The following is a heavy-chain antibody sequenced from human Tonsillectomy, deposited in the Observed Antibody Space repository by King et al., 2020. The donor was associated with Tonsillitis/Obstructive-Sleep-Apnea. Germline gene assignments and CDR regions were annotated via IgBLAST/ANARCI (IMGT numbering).Heavy chain of an antibody. V-gene: IGHV3-49*04. J-gene: IGHJ4*02. Sequence: VQLVESGGGLVQPGRSLRLSCTASGFSFGDYAMTWVRQAPGKGLEWVGFIRKKAYDETTEYAASVKGRFTISRDDSKSIAYLQMNSLKTEDTAVYYCTGYDGNFDGFDYWGQGTLVTVSS. CDR1: GFSFGDYA. D-gene: IGHD4-23*01. CDR2: IRKKAYDETT. CDR3: TGYDGNFDGFDY.